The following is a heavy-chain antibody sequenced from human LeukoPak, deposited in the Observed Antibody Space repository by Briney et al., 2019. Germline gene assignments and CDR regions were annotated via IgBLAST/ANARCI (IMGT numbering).Heavy chain of an antibody. V-gene: IGHV4-59*08. D-gene: IGHD1/OR15-1a*01. CDR2: IYYSGST. Sequence: SSETLSLTCTVSGGSISSYYWSWIRQPPGKGLEWIGYIYYSGSTNYNPSLKSRVTISVDTSKNQFSLKLSSVTAADTAVYYCARQTTILDYWGQGTLVTVSS. J-gene: IGHJ4*02. CDR1: GGSISSYY. CDR3: ARQTTILDY.